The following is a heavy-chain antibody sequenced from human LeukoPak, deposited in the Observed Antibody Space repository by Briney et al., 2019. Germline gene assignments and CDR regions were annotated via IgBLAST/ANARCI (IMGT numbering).Heavy chain of an antibody. CDR1: GGTFSSYA. Sequence: GASVKVSCKASGGTFSSYAISWVRQAPGQGLEWMGGIIPIFGTANYAQKFQGRVTITADKSTSTAYMELSSLRSEDTAVYYCARKHGDGYNYARFDYWGQGTLVTVSS. D-gene: IGHD5-24*01. V-gene: IGHV1-69*06. J-gene: IGHJ4*02. CDR2: IIPIFGTA. CDR3: ARKHGDGYNYARFDY.